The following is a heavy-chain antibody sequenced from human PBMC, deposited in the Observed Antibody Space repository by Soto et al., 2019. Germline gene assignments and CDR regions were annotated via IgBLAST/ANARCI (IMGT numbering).Heavy chain of an antibody. CDR2: ISYDGSNK. Sequence: QVQLVESGGGVVQPGRSLRLSCAASGFTFSSYAMHWVRQAPGKGLEWVAVISYDGSNKYYADSVKGRFTISRDNSKNTLYLQMNSLRAEDTAVYYCARANVLGPPELKLGAGAFDIWGQGTMVTVSS. CDR3: ARANVLGPPELKLGAGAFDI. D-gene: IGHD7-27*01. J-gene: IGHJ3*02. V-gene: IGHV3-30-3*01. CDR1: GFTFSSYA.